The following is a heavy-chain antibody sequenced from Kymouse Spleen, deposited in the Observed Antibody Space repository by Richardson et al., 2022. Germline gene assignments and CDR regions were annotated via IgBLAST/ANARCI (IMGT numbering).Heavy chain of an antibody. J-gene: IGHJ4*02. CDR3: ASPPYGSGSYSFDY. CDR2: IYYSGST. V-gene: IGHV4-39*01. Sequence: QLQLQESGPGLVKPSETLSLTCTVSGGSISSSSYYWGWIRQPPGKGLEWIGSIYYSGSTYYNPSLKSRVTISVDTSKNQFSLKLSSVTAADTAVYYCASPPYGSGSYSFDYWGQGTLVTVSS. D-gene: IGHD3-10*01. CDR1: GGSISSSSYY.